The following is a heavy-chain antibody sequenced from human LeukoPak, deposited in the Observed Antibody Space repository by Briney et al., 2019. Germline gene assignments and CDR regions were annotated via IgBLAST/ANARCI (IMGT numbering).Heavy chain of an antibody. J-gene: IGHJ4*02. Sequence: GASVKVSCKASGYTFTISGICWVRQAPGQGLEWMGWVSSYNGNTNYAQSFQGRVTMTRDTSTTTAYMELRSLRSDDTAVYYCARDRGWASIPGRTDYWGQGTLVTVSS. V-gene: IGHV1-18*01. D-gene: IGHD6-6*01. CDR1: GYTFTISG. CDR3: ARDRGWASIPGRTDY. CDR2: VSSYNGNT.